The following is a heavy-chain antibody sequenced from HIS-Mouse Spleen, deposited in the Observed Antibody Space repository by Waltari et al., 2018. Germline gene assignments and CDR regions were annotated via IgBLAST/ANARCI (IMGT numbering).Heavy chain of an antibody. V-gene: IGHV4-39*07. J-gene: IGHJ5*02. CDR2: IYYSGST. D-gene: IGHD6-13*01. Sequence: QLQLQESGPGLVKPSETLSLTCTASGGSISSSSYYWVWLRQPPGKGLECIGSIYYSGSTYYNPSLKSRVTISVDTSKNQFSLKLSSVTAADTAVYYCARDLGIAAAGTAFDPWGQGTLVTVSS. CDR3: ARDLGIAAAGTAFDP. CDR1: GGSISSSSYY.